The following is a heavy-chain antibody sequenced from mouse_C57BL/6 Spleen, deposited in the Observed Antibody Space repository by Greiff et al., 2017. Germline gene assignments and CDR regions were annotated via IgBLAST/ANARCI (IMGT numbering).Heavy chain of an antibody. CDR1: GYTFTSYW. CDR2: IDPSDSET. V-gene: IGHV1-52*01. CDR3: ARLGGNYLYYYAMDY. Sequence: QVQLQQPGAELVRPGSSVKLSCKASGYTFTSYWMHWVKQRPIQGLEWIGNIDPSDSETHYNQKFKDKATLTVDKSSSTAYMQLSSLTSEDSAVYYCARLGGNYLYYYAMDYWGQGTSVTVSS. J-gene: IGHJ4*01. D-gene: IGHD2-1*01.